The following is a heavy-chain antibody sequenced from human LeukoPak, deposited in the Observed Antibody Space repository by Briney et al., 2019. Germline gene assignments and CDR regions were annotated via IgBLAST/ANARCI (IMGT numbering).Heavy chain of an antibody. CDR2: ISSSGSTI. Sequence: GGSLRLSCAASGFTFSSYSMNWIRQAPGKGLEWVSYISSSGSTIYYADSVKGRFTISRDNAKNSLYLQMNSLRAEDTAVYYCARVPLGYCSGGSCEYYYYMDVWGKGTTVTISS. V-gene: IGHV3-48*04. D-gene: IGHD2-15*01. CDR3: ARVPLGYCSGGSCEYYYYMDV. CDR1: GFTFSSYS. J-gene: IGHJ6*03.